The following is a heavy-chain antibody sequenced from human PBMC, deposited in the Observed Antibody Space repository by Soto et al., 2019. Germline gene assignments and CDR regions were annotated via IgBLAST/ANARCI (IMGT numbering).Heavy chain of an antibody. CDR3: AKHRRSRTFGGGLDY. CDR2: ISYDGSNK. V-gene: IGHV3-30*18. CDR1: GFTFSSYG. Sequence: QVQLVESGGGVVQPGRSLRLSCAASGFTFSSYGMHWVRQAPGKGLEWVAVISYDGSNKYYADSVKGRFTISRDNSKNTLYLQMNSLRAEDTAVDYCAKHRRSRTFGGGLDYWGQGTLVAVSS. J-gene: IGHJ4*02. D-gene: IGHD3-16*01.